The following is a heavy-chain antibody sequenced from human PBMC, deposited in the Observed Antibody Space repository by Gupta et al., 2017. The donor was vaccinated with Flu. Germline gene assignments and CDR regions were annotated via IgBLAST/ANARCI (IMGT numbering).Heavy chain of an antibody. CDR2: IYYSGST. J-gene: IGHJ4*02. CDR3: ARDGGYDSPPFGY. Sequence: QVQLQESGPGLVKPSQTLSLTCTVSGGSISSGGYYWSWIRQHPGKGLEWIGYIYYSGSTYYNPSLKSRVTISVDTAKNQCSLKLSSVTDADTAVYYCARDGGYDSPPFGYWGQGTLVTVSS. D-gene: IGHD5-12*01. V-gene: IGHV4-31*03. CDR1: GGSISSGGYY.